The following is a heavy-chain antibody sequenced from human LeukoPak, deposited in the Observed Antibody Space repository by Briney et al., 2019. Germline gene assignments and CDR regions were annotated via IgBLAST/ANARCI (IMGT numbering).Heavy chain of an antibody. CDR1: GFSFGDYA. Sequence: GGSLRLSCTASGFSFGDYAMSWSRQAPGKGLEWVGFIRSKAYGGTTEYAASVKGRFTISKDDSKSIAYLQMNNLKTEDTAVYYCTRNPYYDFCCFDYWGQGTLVTVSS. V-gene: IGHV3-49*03. D-gene: IGHD3-3*01. CDR2: IRSKAYGGTT. CDR3: TRNPYYDFCCFDY. J-gene: IGHJ4*02.